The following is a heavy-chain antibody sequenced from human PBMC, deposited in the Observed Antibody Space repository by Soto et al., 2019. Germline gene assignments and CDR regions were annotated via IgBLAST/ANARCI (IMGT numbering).Heavy chain of an antibody. CDR1: GFTFSDYA. V-gene: IGHV3-64D*06. J-gene: IGHJ4*01. CDR3: VKDHPALEY. CDR2: IRSGGDRI. Sequence: EVPLVESGGGLVQPGGSLRLTCSASGFTFSDYAMHWVRQTPGKGLEYVSVIRSGGDRIYYADSVKGRFTISRDNSKNTLFLQMNSLRPDDTAMYYCVKDHPALEYWGHGTLVTVSS.